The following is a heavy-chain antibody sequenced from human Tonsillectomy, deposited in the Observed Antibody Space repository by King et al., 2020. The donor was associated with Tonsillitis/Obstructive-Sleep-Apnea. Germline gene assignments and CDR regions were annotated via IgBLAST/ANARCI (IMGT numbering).Heavy chain of an antibody. Sequence: VQLVESGGGLVQPGGSLRLSCATSGFTVSSNFMTWVRQAPGKGLEWVSIIHIDGTTHYADSVKGRFTISRDNSKNTLYLQMNSLRAEETAVYYCANSYGSHWGQGTLVTVSS. CDR3: ANSYGSH. J-gene: IGHJ4*02. V-gene: IGHV3-66*01. CDR2: IHIDGTT. D-gene: IGHD6-19*01. CDR1: GFTVSSNF.